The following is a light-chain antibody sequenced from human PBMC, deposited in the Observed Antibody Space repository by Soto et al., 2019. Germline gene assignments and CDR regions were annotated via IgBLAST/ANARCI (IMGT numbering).Light chain of an antibody. J-gene: IGLJ7*01. Sequence: QSVLTQPPSASGTPGQRVTISCSGSSSNIGSNYVYWYQQLPGTAPKLLIYRNNQRPSGVPDRFSGSKSGTSASLAISGLRSEDEADYYSAAWDDSLSGAVFGGGTQLTVL. CDR3: AAWDDSLSGAV. CDR2: RNN. CDR1: SSNIGSNY. V-gene: IGLV1-47*01.